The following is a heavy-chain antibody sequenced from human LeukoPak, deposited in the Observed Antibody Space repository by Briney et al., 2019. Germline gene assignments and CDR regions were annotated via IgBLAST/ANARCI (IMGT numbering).Heavy chain of an antibody. V-gene: IGHV1-18*01. CDR2: ISAYNGHT. CDR1: GYTFTSYG. J-gene: IGHJ4*02. CDR3: ASQEYSSSLFDY. Sequence: GASVKVSCKASGYTFTSYGISWVRQAPGQGLEWMGWISAYNGHTNYAQKLQGRVTMTTDTSTNTAYMELRSLRSDDTAVYYCASQEYSSSLFDYWGQGTLVTVSS. D-gene: IGHD6-6*01.